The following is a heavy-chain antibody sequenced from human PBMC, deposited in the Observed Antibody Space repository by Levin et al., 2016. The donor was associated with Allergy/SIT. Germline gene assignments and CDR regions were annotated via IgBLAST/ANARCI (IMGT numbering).Heavy chain of an antibody. CDR3: ARRRDYGDYDAFDM. V-gene: IGHV2-5*02. D-gene: IGHD4-17*01. CDR1: GLSLSSTGVG. Sequence: SGPTLVKPTQTLTLTCTFSGLSLSSTGVGVVWIRQPPGKALEWLALIYWDDDKDYSPSLKNRLTITKDTSKNQVVLTMTNMDPVDTATYYCARRRDYGDYDAFDMWGQGTMVTVSS. J-gene: IGHJ3*02. CDR2: IYWDDDK.